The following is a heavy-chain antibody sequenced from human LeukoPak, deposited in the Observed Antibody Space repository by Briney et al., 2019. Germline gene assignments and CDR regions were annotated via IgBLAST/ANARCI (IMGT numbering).Heavy chain of an antibody. J-gene: IGHJ4*02. V-gene: IGHV4-39*07. CDR1: GGSISSSSYY. CDR2: IYYSGST. D-gene: IGHD5-12*01. CDR3: ARGFLGGYTDY. Sequence: SETLSLTCTVSGGSISSSSYYWGWIRQPPGKGLEWIGSIYYSGSTYYNPSLKSRVTISADTSKNQFSLKLRSVTAADTAVYYCARGFLGGYTDYWGQGTLVTVSS.